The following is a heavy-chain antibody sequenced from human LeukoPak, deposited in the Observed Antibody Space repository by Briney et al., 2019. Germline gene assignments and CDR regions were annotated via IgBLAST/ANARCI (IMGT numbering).Heavy chain of an antibody. Sequence: GGSLRLSCAVSGFTLGSYWMHWVRQAPGQGLAWVSCVNTDGSSTTYAESVKGRFTISKDNAKNTLYLQMNGLRAEDTAVYYCARELGVGVIGDAFDIWGQGTVVTVSS. V-gene: IGHV3-74*01. CDR2: VNTDGSST. CDR1: GFTLGSYW. D-gene: IGHD3-22*01. J-gene: IGHJ3*02. CDR3: ARELGVGVIGDAFDI.